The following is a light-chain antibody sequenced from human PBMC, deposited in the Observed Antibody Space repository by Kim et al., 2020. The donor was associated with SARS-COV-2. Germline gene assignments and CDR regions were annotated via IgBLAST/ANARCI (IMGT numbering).Light chain of an antibody. CDR3: CSYAGSSTFV. CDR2: EVS. Sequence: QSALTQPASVSGSPGQSITISCTGTSSDVGTYDLVSWYQHPPGTAPKLMFYEVSKRPSGVSNRFSGSTSGNTASLTISGLQAEDEADYYCCSYAGSSTFVFGTGTKVTVL. J-gene: IGLJ1*01. CDR1: SSDVGTYDL. V-gene: IGLV2-23*02.